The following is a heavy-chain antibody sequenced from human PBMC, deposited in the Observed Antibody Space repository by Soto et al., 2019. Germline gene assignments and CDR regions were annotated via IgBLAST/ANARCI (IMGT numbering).Heavy chain of an antibody. J-gene: IGHJ4*02. V-gene: IGHV1-69*13. CDR1: GGAFKNYA. CDR2: ILPVFDEL. D-gene: IGHD3-3*01. CDR3: ARASDTSGYYY. Sequence: ASVKVSCKVSGGAFKNYAISWVRQAPGQGLEWVGGILPVFDELNYAPKLQGRVTITADEATSTAHLELGSLTSEDTAVYFCARASDTSGYYYWGQGTLVTSPQ.